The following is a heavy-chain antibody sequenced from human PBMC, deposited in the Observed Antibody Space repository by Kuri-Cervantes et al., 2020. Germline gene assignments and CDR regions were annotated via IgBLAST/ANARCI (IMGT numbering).Heavy chain of an antibody. J-gene: IGHJ3*01. CDR2: TYYRSKWYN. Sequence: LRLSCAISGDSVSSNSAAWNWIRQSPSRGLEWLGRTYYRSKWYNDYAVSVKSRITINPDTSKNQFSLQLNSVTPEDTAVYYCATPLGGPNYFDSYIIPPRALDLWGHGTMVTVSS. D-gene: IGHD3-22*01. V-gene: IGHV6-1*01. CDR1: GDSVSSNSAA. CDR3: ATPLGGPNYFDSYIIPPRALDL.